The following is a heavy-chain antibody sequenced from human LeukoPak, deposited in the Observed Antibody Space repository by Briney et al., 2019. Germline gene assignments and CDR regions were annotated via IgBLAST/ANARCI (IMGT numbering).Heavy chain of an antibody. J-gene: IGHJ5*02. CDR3: ATVHSYGDPGSGWFDP. CDR2: IYYSGST. D-gene: IGHD4-17*01. CDR1: GGSISSSSYY. Sequence: SETLSLTCTVSGGSISSSSYYWGWIRQPPGKGLEWIGSIYYSGSTYYNPSLKSRVTISVDTSKNQFSLKLSSVTAADTAVYYCATVHSYGDPGSGWFDPWGQGTLVTVSS. V-gene: IGHV4-39*07.